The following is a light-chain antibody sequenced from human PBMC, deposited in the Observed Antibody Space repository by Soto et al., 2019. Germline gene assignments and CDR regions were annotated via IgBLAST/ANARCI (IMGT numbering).Light chain of an antibody. CDR3: QKDKNWPLT. V-gene: IGKV3-15*01. CDR1: QSVSSN. CDR2: GAS. Sequence: EIVMTQSPATLSVSPGGRATLSCRASQSVSSNLAWYQQKPGQAPRLLIYGASTRATGFPARFSGSGSRTEFTRTISSLQYEDFAGYYWQKDKNWPLTFGGGTRVES. J-gene: IGKJ4*01.